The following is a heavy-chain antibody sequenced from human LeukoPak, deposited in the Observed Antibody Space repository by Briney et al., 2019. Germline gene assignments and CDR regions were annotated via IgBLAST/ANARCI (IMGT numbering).Heavy chain of an antibody. CDR2: ISSSGSTI. CDR1: GGSISSSNW. CDR3: ARKYCSGGSCYSSAP. J-gene: IGHJ5*02. D-gene: IGHD2-15*01. Sequence: GTLSLTCAVSGGSISSSNWWSWVRQAPGKGLEWVSYISSSGSTIYYADSVKGRFTISRDNAKNSLYLQMNSLRAEDTAVYYCARKYCSGGSCYSSAPWGQGTLVTVSS. V-gene: IGHV3-11*01.